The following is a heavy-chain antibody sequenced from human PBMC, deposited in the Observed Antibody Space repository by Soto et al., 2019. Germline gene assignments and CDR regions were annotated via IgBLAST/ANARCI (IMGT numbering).Heavy chain of an antibody. CDR2: ISGSGGST. D-gene: IGHD3-10*01. CDR3: AKYGSGSNYYYYYMDV. V-gene: IGHV3-23*01. CDR1: GFTFSSYA. J-gene: IGHJ6*03. Sequence: GGSLRLSCAASGFTFSSYAMSWVRQAPGKGLEWVPAISGSGGSTYYADSVKGRFTISRDNSKNTLYLQMNSLRAEDTAVYYCAKYGSGSNYYYYYMDVWGKGTTVTVSS.